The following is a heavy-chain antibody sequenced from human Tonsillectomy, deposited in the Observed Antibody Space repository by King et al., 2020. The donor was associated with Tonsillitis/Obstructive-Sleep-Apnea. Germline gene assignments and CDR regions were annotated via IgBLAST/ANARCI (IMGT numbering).Heavy chain of an antibody. CDR1: GGSFSGYY. CDR3: ARFTSPMTTLTPGGMDV. D-gene: IGHD4-11*01. J-gene: IGHJ6*02. Sequence: VQLQQWGAGLLKPSETLSLTCAVYGGSFSGYYWSWIRQPPGKGLEWIGEINHSGSTNYNPSLKSRVTISVDTSKNQFSLKLSSVTAADTAVYYCARFTSPMTTLTPGGMDVWGQGTTVTVSS. V-gene: IGHV4-34*01. CDR2: INHSGST.